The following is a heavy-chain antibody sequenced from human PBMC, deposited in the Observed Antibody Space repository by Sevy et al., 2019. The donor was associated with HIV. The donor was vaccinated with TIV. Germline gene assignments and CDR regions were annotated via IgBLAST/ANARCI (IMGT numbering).Heavy chain of an antibody. CDR3: ATHAGIAAAGRVFDY. CDR2: TRYKADGYTT. D-gene: IGHD6-13*01. CDR1: GFTFSDHY. Sequence: GGSLRLSCVASGFTFSDHYMEWVRQAPGKGLEWVGRTRYKADGYTTEYAASVKGRFTISRDDSKNSLYVQMNSLKTEDTAVYYCATHAGIAAAGRVFDYWGQGTLVTVSS. J-gene: IGHJ4*02. V-gene: IGHV3-72*01.